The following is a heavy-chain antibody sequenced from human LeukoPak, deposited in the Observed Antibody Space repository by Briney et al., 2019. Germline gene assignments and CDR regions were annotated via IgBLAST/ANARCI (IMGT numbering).Heavy chain of an antibody. Sequence: GGSLRLSCAASGFTFSSYGMHWVRQAPGKGLEWVAVIWYDGSNKYYADSVKGRFTISRDNSKNTLYLQMNSLRAEDTAVYYCARDSKAKGAALPQRRGWFDPWGQGTLVTASS. J-gene: IGHJ5*02. V-gene: IGHV3-33*01. CDR1: GFTFSSYG. CDR2: IWYDGSNK. CDR3: ARDSKAKGAALPQRRGWFDP. D-gene: IGHD3-10*01.